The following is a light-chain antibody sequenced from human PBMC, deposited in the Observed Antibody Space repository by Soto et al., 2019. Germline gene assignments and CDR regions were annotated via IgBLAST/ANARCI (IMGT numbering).Light chain of an antibody. J-gene: IGKJ1*01. CDR1: QSISSW. Sequence: DIQMTQSPSTLSASVGDRVTITCRASQSISSWLAWYQQKPGKAPKLLIYEASSLENGVPLRFSGSGSGTEFTLISTSLQPDDLATYYCQQYSSLWTFGQGTKVEIK. CDR2: EAS. CDR3: QQYSSLWT. V-gene: IGKV1-5*03.